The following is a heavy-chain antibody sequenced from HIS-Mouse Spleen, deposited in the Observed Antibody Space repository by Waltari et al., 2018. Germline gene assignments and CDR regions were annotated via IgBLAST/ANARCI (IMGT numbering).Heavy chain of an antibody. CDR1: GGSISSSSYY. J-gene: IGHJ3*02. V-gene: IGHV4-39*07. D-gene: IGHD6-19*01. Sequence: QLQLQESGPGLVKPSETLSLPCTVSGGSISSSSYYWGWISQPPGKGLEWIGSIYYSGSTYYNPSLKSRVTISVDTSKNQFSLKLSSVTAADTAVYYCARDQAGRVDDAFDIWGQGTMVTVSS. CDR2: IYYSGST. CDR3: ARDQAGRVDDAFDI.